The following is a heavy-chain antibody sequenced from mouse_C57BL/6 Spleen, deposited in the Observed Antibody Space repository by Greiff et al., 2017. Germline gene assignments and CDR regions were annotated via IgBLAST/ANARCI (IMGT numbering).Heavy chain of an antibody. Sequence: VQLQQSGAELVRPGTSVKMSCKASGYTFTNYWIGWAKQRPGHGLEWIRDIYPGGGYTNYNEKFKGKATLTADKSSSTAYMQFSSLTSEDSAIYYCAREDYGSSLYYFDYWGQGTTLTVSS. CDR1: GYTFTNYW. CDR2: IYPGGGYT. D-gene: IGHD1-1*01. CDR3: AREDYGSSLYYFDY. V-gene: IGHV1-63*01. J-gene: IGHJ2*01.